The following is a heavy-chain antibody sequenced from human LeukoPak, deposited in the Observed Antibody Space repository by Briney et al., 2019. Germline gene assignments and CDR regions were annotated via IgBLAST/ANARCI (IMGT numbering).Heavy chain of an antibody. D-gene: IGHD6-13*01. CDR3: AIVGQQLAIFDY. V-gene: IGHV5-51*01. J-gene: IGHJ4*02. CDR2: IYSGDSDT. Sequence: GESLKISCKGSGYNFTNYWIAWVRQMPGKGLEWMGIIYSGDSDTRYSPSFQGQVTISADKSISTAYLQWSSLRASDTAMYYCAIVGQQLAIFDYWGQGTLVTVSS. CDR1: GYNFTNYW.